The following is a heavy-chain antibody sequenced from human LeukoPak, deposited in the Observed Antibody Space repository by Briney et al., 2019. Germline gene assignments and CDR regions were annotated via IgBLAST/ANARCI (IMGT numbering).Heavy chain of an antibody. Sequence: GGSLRLSCATSGFTFSSYAMHWVRQAPGKGLEYVSAISSNGGSTYYANSVKGRFTISRDNSKNTLYLQMGSLRAEDMAVYYCARGDRWGQGTLVTVSS. CDR3: ARGDR. CDR2: ISSNGGST. D-gene: IGHD3-16*01. J-gene: IGHJ4*02. CDR1: GFTFSSYA. V-gene: IGHV3-64*01.